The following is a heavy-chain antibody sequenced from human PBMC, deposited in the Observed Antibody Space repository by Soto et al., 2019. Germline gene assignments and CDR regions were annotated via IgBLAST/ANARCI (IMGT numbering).Heavy chain of an antibody. D-gene: IGHD3-10*01. CDR2: IYYSGST. CDR3: AREGLYGSNWFDP. V-gene: IGHV4-31*03. CDR1: GGSISSGGYY. Sequence: SETLSLTCTVSGGSISSGGYYWSWIRQHPGKGLEWIGYIYYSGSTYYNPSLKSRVTISVDASKNQFSLKLSSVTAADTAVYYCAREGLYGSNWFDPWGQGTLVTVSS. J-gene: IGHJ5*02.